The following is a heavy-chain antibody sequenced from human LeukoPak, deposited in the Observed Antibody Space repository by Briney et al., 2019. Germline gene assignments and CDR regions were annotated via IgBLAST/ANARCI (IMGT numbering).Heavy chain of an antibody. J-gene: IGHJ3*02. D-gene: IGHD3-10*01. CDR2: IYYSGST. CDR1: GGSISSSSYY. V-gene: IGHV4-39*07. CDR3: ARDLLYGSGSYYRPLTAFDI. Sequence: SETLSLTCTVSGGSISSSSYYWGWIRQPPGKGLEWIGSIYYSGSTYYNPSLKSRVTISVDTSKNQFSLKLSSVTAADTAVYYCARDLLYGSGSYYRPLTAFDIWGQGTMVTVSS.